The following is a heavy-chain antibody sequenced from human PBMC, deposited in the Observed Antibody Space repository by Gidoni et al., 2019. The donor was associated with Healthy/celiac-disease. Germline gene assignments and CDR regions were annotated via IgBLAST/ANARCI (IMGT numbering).Heavy chain of an antibody. J-gene: IGHJ3*02. CDR3: AKGSSGWYLSAFDI. CDR2: ISGSGGST. CDR1: VFPFRSYA. V-gene: IGHV3-23*01. Sequence: EVQLLESGGGLVQPGGSLRLPCAASVFPFRSYAMSWVRQAPGKGLEWVSAISGSGGSTYYADSVKGRFTISRDNSKNTLYLQMNSLRAEDTAVYYCAKGSSGWYLSAFDIWGQGTMVTVSS. D-gene: IGHD6-19*01.